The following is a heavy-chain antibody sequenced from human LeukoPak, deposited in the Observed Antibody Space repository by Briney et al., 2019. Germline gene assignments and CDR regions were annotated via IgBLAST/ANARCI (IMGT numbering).Heavy chain of an antibody. CDR2: IYYSGST. Sequence: KPSETLSLTCTVSGGSISNYYWSWIRQPPGKGQEWIGYIYYSGSTNYNPSLKSRVTISVDTSKNQFSLKLSSVTAADTAVYYCARRTRTQLRYFDWLFHFDYWGQGTLVTVSS. J-gene: IGHJ4*02. V-gene: IGHV4-59*12. CDR1: GGSISNYY. CDR3: ARRTRTQLRYFDWLFHFDY. D-gene: IGHD3-9*01.